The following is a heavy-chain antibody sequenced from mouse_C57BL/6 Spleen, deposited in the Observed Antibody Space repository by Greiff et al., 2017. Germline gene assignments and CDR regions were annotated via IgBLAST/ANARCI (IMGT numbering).Heavy chain of an antibody. CDR1: GYTFTDYE. V-gene: IGHV1-15*01. Sequence: QVQLKQSGAELVRPGASVTLSCKASGYTFTDYEMHWVKQTPVHGLEWIGAIDPETGGTAYNQKFKGKAILTADKSSSTAYMELRSLTSEDSAVYYCTRRYYCGSSYWYFDVWGTGTTVTVSS. CDR2: IDPETGGT. CDR3: TRRYYCGSSYWYFDV. D-gene: IGHD1-1*01. J-gene: IGHJ1*03.